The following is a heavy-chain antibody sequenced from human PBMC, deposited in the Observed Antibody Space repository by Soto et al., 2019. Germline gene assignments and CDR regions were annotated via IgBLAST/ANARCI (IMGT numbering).Heavy chain of an antibody. CDR3: ARGLSTRFRQLALDAFDI. J-gene: IGHJ3*02. D-gene: IGHD6-13*01. CDR1: GGSFSGYY. CDR2: INHSGST. Sequence: PSETLSLTCAVYGGSFSGYYWSWIRQPPGKGLEWIGEINHSGSTNYNPSLKCGVTISVDTSKNQFSLKLSSVTAADTAVYYCARGLSTRFRQLALDAFDIWGQGTMVTVSS. V-gene: IGHV4-34*01.